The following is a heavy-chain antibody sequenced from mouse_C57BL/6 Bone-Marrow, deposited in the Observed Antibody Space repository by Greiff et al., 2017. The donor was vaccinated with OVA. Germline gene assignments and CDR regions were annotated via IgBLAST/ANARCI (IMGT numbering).Heavy chain of an antibody. D-gene: IGHD1-1*01. J-gene: IGHJ3*01. CDR1: GFNIKDDY. CDR2: IDPENGDT. V-gene: IGHV14-4*01. Sequence: VQLQQSGAELVRPGASVKLSCTASGFNIKDDYMHWVKQRPEQGLEWIGWIDPENGDTEYASKFQGKATITADTSSNTAYLQLSSLTSEDTAVYYCTTLLLDWFAYWGQGTLVTVSA. CDR3: TTLLLDWFAY.